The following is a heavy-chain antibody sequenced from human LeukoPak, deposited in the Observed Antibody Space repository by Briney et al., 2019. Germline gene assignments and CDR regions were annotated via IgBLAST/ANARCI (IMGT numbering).Heavy chain of an antibody. CDR2: IYYTGST. D-gene: IGHD2-15*01. J-gene: IGHJ3*02. V-gene: IGHV4-39*07. CDR1: GGSISSSSYY. CDR3: AGRYCSGGTCYRNDAFDI. Sequence: SETLSLTCTVSGGSISSSSYYWGWIRQPPGKGLEWIGSIYYTGSTYYNPSLKSRVTISVDTSKNHFSLKLSSVTAADTAVYYCAGRYCSGGTCYRNDAFDIWGQGTMVTVSS.